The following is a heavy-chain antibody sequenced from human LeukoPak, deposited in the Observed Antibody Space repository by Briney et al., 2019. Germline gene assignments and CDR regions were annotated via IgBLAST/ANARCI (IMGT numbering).Heavy chain of an antibody. Sequence: SETLSLTCTGSGGSISSYYWSWIRQPAGKGLEWIGRIYTSGSTNYNPSLKSRVTMSVDTSKNQFSLKLSSVTAADTAVYYCARDREGRYSYGNFFDYWGQGTLVTVSS. J-gene: IGHJ4*02. CDR1: GGSISSYY. CDR2: IYTSGST. D-gene: IGHD5-18*01. V-gene: IGHV4-4*07. CDR3: ARDREGRYSYGNFFDY.